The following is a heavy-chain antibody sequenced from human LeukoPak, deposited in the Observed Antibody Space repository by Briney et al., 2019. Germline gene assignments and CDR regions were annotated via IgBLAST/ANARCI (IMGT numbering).Heavy chain of an antibody. CDR3: AGQIDYAERHWFDP. CDR2: IYYSGST. Sequence: SETLSLTCTVSGGSISSYYWSWIRQPPGKGLEWIGYIYYSGSTNHNPSLKSRVTISVDTSKNQFSLKLSSVTAADTAVYYCAGQIDYAERHWFDPWGQGTLVTVSS. D-gene: IGHD4-17*01. V-gene: IGHV4-59*08. CDR1: GGSISSYY. J-gene: IGHJ5*02.